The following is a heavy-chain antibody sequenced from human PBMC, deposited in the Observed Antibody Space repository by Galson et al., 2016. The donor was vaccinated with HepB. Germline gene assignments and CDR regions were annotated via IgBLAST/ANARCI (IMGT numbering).Heavy chain of an antibody. CDR3: ARQAPLGNGWGFYRNDALDF. V-gene: IGHV5-51*01. J-gene: IGHJ3*01. Sequence: QSGEEVKKPGESLKISCKVSGYSFTNYWIGWVRQIPGKGLEWMGIVYPGDSDTTYSPSSQGQVTISADKSINTAYLQWSSLKASDTAMYYCARQAPLGNGWGFYRNDALDFWGQGTMVSVSA. CDR1: GYSFTNYW. CDR2: VYPGDSDT. D-gene: IGHD3-10*01.